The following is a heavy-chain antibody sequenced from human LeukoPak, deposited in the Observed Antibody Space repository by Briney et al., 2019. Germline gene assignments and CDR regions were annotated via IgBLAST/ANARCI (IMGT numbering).Heavy chain of an antibody. V-gene: IGHV4-59*01. J-gene: IGHJ1*01. Sequence: SETLSLTCTVSGGSIRSYYWSWIRQPPGKGLEWIGYIYYSGSTNYNPSLKSRVTISVDTSKNQFSLKLSSVTAADTAVYYCARDRPFQHWGQGTLVTVSS. CDR2: IYYSGST. CDR1: GGSIRSYY. CDR3: ARDRPFQH.